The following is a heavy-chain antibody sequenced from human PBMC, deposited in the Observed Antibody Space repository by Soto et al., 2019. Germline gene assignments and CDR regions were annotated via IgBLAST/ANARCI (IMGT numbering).Heavy chain of an antibody. V-gene: IGHV5-10-1*03. CDR3: ARLQVVETTGTTFNYYYYGMDV. CDR1: GYSFTSYW. Sequence: EVQLVQSGAEVKKPGESLRISCKGSGYSFTSYWISWVRQMPGKGLEWMGRIDPSDSYTNYSPSFQGHVTISADKSISTAYLQWSSLKASDTAMYYCARLQVVETTGTTFNYYYYGMDVWGQGTTVTVSS. J-gene: IGHJ6*02. CDR2: IDPSDSYT. D-gene: IGHD1-1*01.